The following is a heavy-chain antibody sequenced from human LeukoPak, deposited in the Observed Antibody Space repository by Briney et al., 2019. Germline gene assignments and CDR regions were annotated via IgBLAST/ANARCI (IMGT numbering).Heavy chain of an antibody. D-gene: IGHD4-17*01. CDR1: GYTFTGYY. V-gene: IGHV7-4-1*02. CDR3: ARVTVTTSRVFDY. Sequence: ASVKVSCKASGYTFTGYYMHWVRQAPGQGLEWMGWINTNTGNPTYAQGFTGRFVFSLDTSVSTAYLQISSLKAEDTAVYYCARVTVTTSRVFDYWGQGTLVTVSS. CDR2: INTNTGNP. J-gene: IGHJ4*02.